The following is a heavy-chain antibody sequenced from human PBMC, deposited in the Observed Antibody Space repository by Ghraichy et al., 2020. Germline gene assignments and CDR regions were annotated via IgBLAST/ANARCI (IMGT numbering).Heavy chain of an antibody. CDR3: ARQGVVVVPAAIGSDRYFDL. Sequence: SETLSLTCTVSGGSISSYCWSWIRQPPGKGLEWIGYTCYSGSTNYNPSLKSRVTISVDTSKNHFSLKLTSVTAADTAVYYCARQGVVVVPAAIGSDRYFDLWGRGTLVTVSS. J-gene: IGHJ2*01. D-gene: IGHD2-2*02. V-gene: IGHV4-59*08. CDR1: GGSISSYC. CDR2: TCYSGST.